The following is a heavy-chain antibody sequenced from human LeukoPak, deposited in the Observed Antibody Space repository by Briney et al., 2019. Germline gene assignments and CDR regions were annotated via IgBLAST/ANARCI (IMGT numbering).Heavy chain of an antibody. D-gene: IGHD6-19*01. CDR1: GGSISSYY. CDR3: AGRSRTSGGWYADY. CDR2: VFYTGST. J-gene: IGHJ4*02. V-gene: IGHV4-59*08. Sequence: SETLSLTCTVSGGSISSYYWSWIRQPPGKGLEWIGGVFYTGSTNYNSALKSRVTISLDTSKNQFSLTLTSVTAADTAVYYCAGRSRTSGGWYADYWGQGTLVSVSS.